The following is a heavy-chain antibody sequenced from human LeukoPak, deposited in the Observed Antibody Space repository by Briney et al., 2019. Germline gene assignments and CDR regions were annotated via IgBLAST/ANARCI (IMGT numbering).Heavy chain of an antibody. CDR2: IIPILGIA. D-gene: IGHD4-17*01. CDR1: GGTFSSYA. CDR3: ARQDYGDPDY. J-gene: IGHJ4*02. Sequence: ASVKVSCKASGGTFSSYAISWVRQAPGQGLEWMGRIIPILGIANYAQKFQGRVTITADKSTSTAYMELSSLRSEGTAVYYCARQDYGDPDYWGQGTLVTVSS. V-gene: IGHV1-69*04.